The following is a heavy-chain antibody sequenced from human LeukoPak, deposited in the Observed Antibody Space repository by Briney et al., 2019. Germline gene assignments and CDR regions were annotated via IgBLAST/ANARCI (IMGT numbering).Heavy chain of an antibody. D-gene: IGHD2-21*02. CDR1: GGSISSGDKY. CDR2: IYYSGST. V-gene: IGHV4-30-4*01. J-gene: IGHJ4*02. CDR3: ARVTRWAGLDF. Sequence: SETLSLTCNVSGGSISSGDKYWSWIRQPPGKGLEWIGCIYYSGSTYYNPSLKSRLTLSVDTSENQFSLHLTSVTAADTAVYFCARVTRWAGLDFWGQGTLVTVSS.